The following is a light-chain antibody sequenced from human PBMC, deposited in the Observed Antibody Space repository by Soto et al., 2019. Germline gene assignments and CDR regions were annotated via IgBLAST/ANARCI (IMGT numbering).Light chain of an antibody. CDR1: SGSVSTSYY. CDR3: QSYDSTLSARYV. CDR2: GNT. Sequence: QTVVTQEPSFSVSPGGTVTLTCGLSSGSVSTSYYPSWYQQRPGTAPKLLIVGNTIRPSGVPDRFSASTSGTSASLAITGLQAEDEGDYYCQSYDSTLSARYVFGTGTKVTVL. V-gene: IGLV1-40*01. J-gene: IGLJ1*01.